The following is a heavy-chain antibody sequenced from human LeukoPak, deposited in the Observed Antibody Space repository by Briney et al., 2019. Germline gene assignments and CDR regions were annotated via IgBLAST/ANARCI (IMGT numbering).Heavy chain of an antibody. D-gene: IGHD2-2*01. CDR2: INPNSGGT. V-gene: IGHV1-2*02. J-gene: IGHJ5*02. Sequence: ASVKVSCKASGYTFTDYYMHWVRQAPGQGLEWMGWINPNSGGTNYAQKFQGRVTMTRDTSISTAYMELSRLRSDDTAVYYCARGDIVVVPAAISNWFDPWGQGTLVTVSS. CDR1: GYTFTDYY. CDR3: ARGDIVVVPAAISNWFDP.